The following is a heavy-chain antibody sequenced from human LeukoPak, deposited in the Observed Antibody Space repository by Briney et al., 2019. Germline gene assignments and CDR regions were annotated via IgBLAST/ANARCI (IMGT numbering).Heavy chain of an antibody. CDR2: IYYSGST. D-gene: IGHD2-2*03. CDR3: ARQGGRWKLYYFDY. V-gene: IGHV4-39*01. J-gene: IGHJ4*02. CDR1: GDSISSSNYY. Sequence: SETLSLTCTVSGDSISSSNYYWGWIRQPPGKGLEWIGSIYYSGSTYYNPSLKSRVTISVDTSKNQFSLKLSSVTAADTAVYYCARQGGRWKLYYFDYWGQGTLVTVSS.